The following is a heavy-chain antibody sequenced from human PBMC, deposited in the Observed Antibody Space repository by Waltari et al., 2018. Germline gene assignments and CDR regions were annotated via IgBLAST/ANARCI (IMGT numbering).Heavy chain of an antibody. CDR1: GFTFDDYA. V-gene: IGHV3-9*01. CDR2: ISWNSGSI. D-gene: IGHD1-26*01. Sequence: EVQLVESGGGLVQPGRSLRLSCAASGFTFDDYAMHWVRQAPGKGLEWVSGISWNSGSIGYAYSVKGRFTISRDNAKNSLYLQMNSLRAEDTALYYCAKARLRKGTIVGFDYWGQGTLVTVSS. CDR3: AKARLRKGTIVGFDY. J-gene: IGHJ4*02.